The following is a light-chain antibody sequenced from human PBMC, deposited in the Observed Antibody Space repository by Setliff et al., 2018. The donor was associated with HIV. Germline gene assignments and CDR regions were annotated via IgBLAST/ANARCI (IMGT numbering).Light chain of an antibody. CDR1: SSNIGAGYD. CDR2: GDT. Sequence: QSVLTQPPSVSGAPGQRVTISCTGSSSNIGAGYDVNWYRQFPGTAPKVLIYGDTNRPSGVPDRFSGSKSGTSASLAITGLRAEDEADYYCQSSDSGVRVFGGGTKVTVL. V-gene: IGLV1-40*01. J-gene: IGLJ3*02. CDR3: QSSDSGVRV.